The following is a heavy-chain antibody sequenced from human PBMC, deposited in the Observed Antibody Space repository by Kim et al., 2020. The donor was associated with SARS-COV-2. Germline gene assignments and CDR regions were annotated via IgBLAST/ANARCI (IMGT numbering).Heavy chain of an antibody. CDR3: ARDLSLVRPGGIDY. J-gene: IGHJ4*02. Sequence: GGSLRLSCAASEFTFSRYSMNWVRQAPGKGLEWVSTISRNSDYIYYADSVEGRFTISRDNAKNSLYLQMNSLRADDTAMYHCARDLSLVRPGGIDYWGQG. CDR2: ISRNSDYI. CDR1: EFTFSRYS. D-gene: IGHD3-10*01. V-gene: IGHV3-21*01.